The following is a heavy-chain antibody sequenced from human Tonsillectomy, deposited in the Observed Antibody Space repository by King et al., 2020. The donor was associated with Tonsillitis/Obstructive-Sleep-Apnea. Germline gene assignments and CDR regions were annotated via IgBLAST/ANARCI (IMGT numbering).Heavy chain of an antibody. J-gene: IGHJ6*03. CDR3: ARNDRGGWGYYYYMDV. CDR1: GFTFSSYA. V-gene: IGHV3-30*04. CDR2: ISYDGSNK. Sequence: VQLVESGGGVVQPGRSLRLSCAASGFTFSSYAMHWVRQAPGKGLERVAVISYDGSNKYYADSVKGRFTISRDNSKNTLYLQMNSLRAEDTALYYCARNDRGGWGYYYYMDVWGKGTTVTVSS. D-gene: IGHD3-22*01.